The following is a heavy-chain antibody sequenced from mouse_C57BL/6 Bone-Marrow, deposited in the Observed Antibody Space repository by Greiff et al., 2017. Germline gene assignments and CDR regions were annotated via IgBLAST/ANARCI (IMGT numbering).Heavy chain of an antibody. CDR3: VRQWGVVENAY. D-gene: IGHD1-1*01. CDR2: IRSKSNNYAT. Sequence: EVQLVESGGGLVQPKGSLKLSCAASGFSFNTYAMNWVRQAPGKGLEWVARIRSKSNNYATYYADSVKDRFTISRDDSESMLYLQMNNLKTEDTAMYYCVRQWGVVENAYWGQGTLVTVSA. CDR1: GFSFNTYA. J-gene: IGHJ3*01. V-gene: IGHV10-1*01.